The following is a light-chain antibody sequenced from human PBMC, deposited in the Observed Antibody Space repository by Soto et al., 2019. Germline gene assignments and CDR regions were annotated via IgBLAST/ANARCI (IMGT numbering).Light chain of an antibody. V-gene: IGLV2-14*01. CDR1: SSDVGGYNY. Sequence: QSVLTQPASVSGSPGQSITISCTGTSSDVGGYNYVSWHQQHPGKVPKFMIYDVSYRPSGVSNRFSGSKSGNTASLTISGLQAEDEADYYCSSYTTSSTYVFGTGTKVTVL. J-gene: IGLJ1*01. CDR3: SSYTTSSTYV. CDR2: DVS.